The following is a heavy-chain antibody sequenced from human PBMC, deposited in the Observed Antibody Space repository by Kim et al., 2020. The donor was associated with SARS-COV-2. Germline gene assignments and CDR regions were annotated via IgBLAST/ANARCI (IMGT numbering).Heavy chain of an antibody. J-gene: IGHJ4*02. D-gene: IGHD2-15*01. CDR3: AKDLPRYCSGGSCYFDY. V-gene: IGHV3-33*06. CDR1: GFTFSSYG. Sequence: GGSLRLSCAASGFTFSSYGMHWVRQAPGKGLEWVAVIWYDGSNKYYADSVKGRFTISRDNSKNTLYLQMNSLRAEDTAVYYCAKDLPRYCSGGSCYFDYWGQGTLVTVSS. CDR2: IWYDGSNK.